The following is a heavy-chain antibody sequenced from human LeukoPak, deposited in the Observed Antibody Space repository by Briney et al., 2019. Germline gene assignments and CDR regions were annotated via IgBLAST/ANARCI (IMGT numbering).Heavy chain of an antibody. V-gene: IGHV3-11*01. CDR1: GFTFSDYH. CDR3: ARARWLQVDY. J-gene: IGHJ4*02. CDR2: TSGSGSTT. Sequence: GGSLRLSCAASGFTFSDYHMSWIRQAPGEGLEWVSYTSGSGSTTYYGDAVKGRFTISRNNAKRSLYLQMNSLRADDTAVYYCARARWLQVDYWGQGTLVTVSS. D-gene: IGHD5-24*01.